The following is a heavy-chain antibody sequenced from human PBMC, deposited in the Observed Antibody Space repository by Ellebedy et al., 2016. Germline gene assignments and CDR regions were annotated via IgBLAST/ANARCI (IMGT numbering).Heavy chain of an antibody. Sequence: GESLKISCAASGFTFSGYGMHWVRQAPGKGLEWVSSIGGSDDNTYYGDSVKGRFTISRDNSRNTVYLQMNSLRAEDTAVYYCAKRLWSGRAGGPFDCWGQGTLVTVSS. D-gene: IGHD3-3*01. V-gene: IGHV3-23*01. J-gene: IGHJ4*02. CDR1: GFTFSGYG. CDR2: IGGSDDNT. CDR3: AKRLWSGRAGGPFDC.